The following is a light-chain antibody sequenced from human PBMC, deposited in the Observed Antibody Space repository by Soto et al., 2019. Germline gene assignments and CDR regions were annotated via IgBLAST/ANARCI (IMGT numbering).Light chain of an antibody. J-gene: IGLJ1*01. V-gene: IGLV2-14*01. CDR3: SSYTSSSRYV. CDR2: EVS. Sequence: QSVLTQPASVSESPGQSITISCTGTSSEVGGYNYVSWYQQHPGKAPKLMIYEVSNRPSGVSNRFSGSKSGNTASLTISGLQAEDEADYYCSSYTSSSRYVFGTGTKVTVL. CDR1: SSEVGGYNY.